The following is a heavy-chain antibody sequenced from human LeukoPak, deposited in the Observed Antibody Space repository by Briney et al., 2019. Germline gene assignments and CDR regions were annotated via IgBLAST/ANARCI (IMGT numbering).Heavy chain of an antibody. Sequence: ASVKVSCKASGYTFTSYAMNWVRQAPGQGLEWMGWINTNTGNPTYAQGFTGRFVFSLDTSVSTAYLQISSLKAEDTAVYYCARDRPHCSGGSCYFRPYWFDPWGQGTLVTVSS. V-gene: IGHV7-4-1*02. CDR3: ARDRPHCSGGSCYFRPYWFDP. D-gene: IGHD2-15*01. CDR2: INTNTGNP. J-gene: IGHJ5*02. CDR1: GYTFTSYA.